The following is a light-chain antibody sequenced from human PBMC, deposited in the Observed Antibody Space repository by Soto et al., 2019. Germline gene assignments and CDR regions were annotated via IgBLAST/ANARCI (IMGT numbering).Light chain of an antibody. CDR3: QVSDATWT. CDR1: QGIGND. CDR2: AAS. J-gene: IGKJ1*01. Sequence: AIQMTQSPSSLSASVRDRVTITCRASQGIGNDLAWYQQKPGKAPKLLIYAASSLQSGVSSRFSGSGSGTDFTLTISSLQPEDFATYYCQVSDATWTFGQGTKVDI. V-gene: IGKV1-6*01.